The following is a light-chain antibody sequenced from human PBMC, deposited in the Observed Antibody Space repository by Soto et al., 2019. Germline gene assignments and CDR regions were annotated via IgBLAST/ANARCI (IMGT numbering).Light chain of an antibody. Sequence: EIVMRQSPTTLSVSPGERATLSCRASQSVSSNLAWYQQKPGQAPRLLIYGASARATGIPARFSASGSGTEFTLTISSLQSEDFATYYCQHYNSYSEAFGQGTKVDIK. V-gene: IGKV3-15*01. CDR2: GAS. J-gene: IGKJ1*01. CDR3: QHYNSYSEA. CDR1: QSVSSN.